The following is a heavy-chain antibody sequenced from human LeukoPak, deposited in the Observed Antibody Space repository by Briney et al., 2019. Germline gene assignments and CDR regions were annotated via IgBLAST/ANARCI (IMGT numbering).Heavy chain of an antibody. CDR1: GGSISSHY. CDR2: IYYSGST. Sequence: SETLSLTCTVSGGSISSHYWSWIRQPPGKGLEWIGYIYYSGSTNYNPSLKSRVTISVDTSKNQFSLKLSSVTAADTAVYYCARQDGLEYYFDYWGQGTLVTVSS. J-gene: IGHJ4*02. D-gene: IGHD3/OR15-3a*01. CDR3: ARQDGLEYYFDY. V-gene: IGHV4-59*08.